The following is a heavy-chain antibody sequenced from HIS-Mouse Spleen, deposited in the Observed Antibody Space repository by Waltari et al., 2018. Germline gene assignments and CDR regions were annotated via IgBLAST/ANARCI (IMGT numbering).Heavy chain of an antibody. CDR2: ISYDGSNK. J-gene: IGHJ3*01. CDR3: VVSGS. D-gene: IGHD1-26*01. V-gene: IGHV3-30*03. CDR1: GFTFSSYG. Sequence: QVQLVESGGGVVQPGRSLRLSCAASGFTFSSYGMHWVRQDPGKGLEWVAVISYDGSNKYYADSVKGRFTISRDNSKNTLYLQMNSLRAEDTAVYYCVVSGSWGQGTMVTVSS.